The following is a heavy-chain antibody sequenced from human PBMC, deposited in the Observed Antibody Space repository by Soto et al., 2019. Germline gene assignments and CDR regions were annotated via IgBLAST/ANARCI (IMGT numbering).Heavy chain of an antibody. D-gene: IGHD2-8*01. CDR1: GDSVSSNSAA. Sequence: SQTLSLTCAISGDSVSSNSAAWNWIRQSPSRGLEWLGRTYYRSKWYNDYEVSVKRRITINPDTSKNQFSLQVNSVTPEDTAVYYCARDCTNGVCYPSYHYGMDVWGQGTTVTVSS. CDR2: TYYRSKWYN. CDR3: ARDCTNGVCYPSYHYGMDV. J-gene: IGHJ6*02. V-gene: IGHV6-1*01.